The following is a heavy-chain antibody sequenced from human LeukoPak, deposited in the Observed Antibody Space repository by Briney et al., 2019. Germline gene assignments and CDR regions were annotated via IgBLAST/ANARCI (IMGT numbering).Heavy chain of an antibody. Sequence: ASVKVSCKASGYTVTSYGISWVRQAPGQGLEWMGWISAYSGNTNYAQKLQGRVTMTTDTSTSTAYMELRSLRSDDTAVYYCARVLITMVQGVRDWGQGTLVTVSS. CDR3: ARVLITMVQGVRD. D-gene: IGHD3-10*01. J-gene: IGHJ4*02. V-gene: IGHV1-18*01. CDR2: ISAYSGNT. CDR1: GYTVTSYG.